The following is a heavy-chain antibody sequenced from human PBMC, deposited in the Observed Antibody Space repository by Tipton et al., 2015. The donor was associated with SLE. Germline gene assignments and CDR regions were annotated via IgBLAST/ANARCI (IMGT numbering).Heavy chain of an antibody. J-gene: IGHJ4*02. CDR2: ISWNSGSI. CDR1: GSTFDDYA. CDR3: ARGPLGVVRGLFDY. D-gene: IGHD3-3*01. V-gene: IGHV3-9*01. Sequence: RSLRLSCAASGSTFDDYAMHWVRQAPGKGLEWVSGISWNSGSIGYADSVKGRFTISRDNAKNSLYLQMISLRAEDTAVYYCARGPLGVVRGLFDYWGQGTLVTVSS.